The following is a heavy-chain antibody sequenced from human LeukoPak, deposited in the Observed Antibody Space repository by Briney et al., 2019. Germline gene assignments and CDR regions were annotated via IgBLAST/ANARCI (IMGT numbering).Heavy chain of an antibody. V-gene: IGHV4-34*01. CDR3: ARGRSRGTESDY. CDR1: GESFSGYY. CDR2: INHSGST. D-gene: IGHD3-16*01. J-gene: IGHJ4*02. Sequence: SETLSLTCAVYGESFSGYYWSWIRQPPGKGLEWIGEINHSGSTNYNPSLKSRVTISVDTSKNQFSLKLSSVTAADTAVYFCARGRSRGTESDYGGEGPLVTVSS.